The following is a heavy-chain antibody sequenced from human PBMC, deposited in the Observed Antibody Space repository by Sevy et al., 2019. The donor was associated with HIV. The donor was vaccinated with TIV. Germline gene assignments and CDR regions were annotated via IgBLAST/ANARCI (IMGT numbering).Heavy chain of an antibody. CDR1: GTSITSYY. Sequence: SETLSLTCSVSGTSITSYYWSWSRQPAGKGLEWIGRVYTSGSATYNPSLKSRVPLSLEKSKNQFSLRLNSVTAADTAVYYCARDVYHCSDGSCTPYYFDTWGQGTLVTVSS. D-gene: IGHD2-15*01. CDR2: VYTSGSA. V-gene: IGHV4-4*07. CDR3: ARDVYHCSDGSCTPYYFDT. J-gene: IGHJ4*02.